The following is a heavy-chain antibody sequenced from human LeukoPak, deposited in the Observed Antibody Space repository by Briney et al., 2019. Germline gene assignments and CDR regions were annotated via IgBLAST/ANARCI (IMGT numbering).Heavy chain of an antibody. D-gene: IGHD5-18*01. CDR3: ARVSGDTAQDAFDF. CDR1: GGSFSSYC. V-gene: IGHV4-59*01. CDR2: IYYRGTT. J-gene: IGHJ3*01. Sequence: KSSETLSLTCTVSGGSFSSYCWTWLRQPPGKGLEWIGYIYYRGTTVYNPSLTSRVTISIDTSKNQVSLKLSSVTAADTAVYYCARVSGDTAQDAFDFWGQGTMVTVSS.